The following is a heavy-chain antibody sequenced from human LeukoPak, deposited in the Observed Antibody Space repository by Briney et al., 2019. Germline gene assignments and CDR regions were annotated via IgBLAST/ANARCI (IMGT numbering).Heavy chain of an antibody. CDR3: ARGPLRPGYSYGPFPAWYFDL. CDR2: MNPNSGNT. CDR1: GYTFTGYY. J-gene: IGHJ2*01. Sequence: ASVKVSCKASGYTFTGYYMHWVRQATGQGLEWMGWMNPNSGNTGYAQKFQGRVTMTRNTSISTAYMELSSLRSEDTAVYYCARGPLRPGYSYGPFPAWYFDLWGRGTLVTVSS. V-gene: IGHV1-8*02. D-gene: IGHD5-18*01.